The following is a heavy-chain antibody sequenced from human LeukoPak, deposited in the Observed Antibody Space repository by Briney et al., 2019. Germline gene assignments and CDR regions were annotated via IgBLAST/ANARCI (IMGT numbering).Heavy chain of an antibody. CDR3: ARDGDSGGFGGLSGYYYYGMDV. CDR1: GGTFSSYA. D-gene: IGHD3-10*01. J-gene: IGHJ6*02. Sequence: SVKVSCKASGGTFSSYAISWVRQAPGQGLEWMGRIIPIFGIANYAQKFQGRVTITADKSTSTAYMELSSRRSEDTAVYYCARDGDSGGFGGLSGYYYYGMDVWGQGTTVTVSS. CDR2: IIPIFGIA. V-gene: IGHV1-69*04.